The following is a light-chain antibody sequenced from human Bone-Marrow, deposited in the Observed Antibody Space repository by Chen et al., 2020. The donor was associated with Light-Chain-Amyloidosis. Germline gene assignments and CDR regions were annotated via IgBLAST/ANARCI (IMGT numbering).Light chain of an antibody. Sequence: SYELTQPPSVSVSPGQTARLNCSGDDLPTKYAYWYQQQPGQAPVLVIHRDAERPSGITERFFGSSTGTTAALTISGVQAEEEADYHCQSADSSGTYGVIFGGGTKLTVL. CDR2: RDA. J-gene: IGLJ2*01. V-gene: IGLV3-25*02. CDR1: DLPTKY. CDR3: QSADSSGTYGVI.